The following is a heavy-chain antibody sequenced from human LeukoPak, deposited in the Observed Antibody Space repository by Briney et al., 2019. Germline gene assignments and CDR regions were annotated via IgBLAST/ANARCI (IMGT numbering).Heavy chain of an antibody. V-gene: IGHV1-2*02. CDR2: INPNSGGT. Sequence: ASVKVSCKAPGYTFTGYYMHWVRQAPGQGLEWMGWINPNSGGTNYAQMFQGRVTMTRDTSISTAYMELSRLRSDDTAVYYCARVRAVADTYFDYWGQGTLVTVSS. CDR3: ARVRAVADTYFDY. CDR1: GYTFTGYY. J-gene: IGHJ4*02. D-gene: IGHD6-19*01.